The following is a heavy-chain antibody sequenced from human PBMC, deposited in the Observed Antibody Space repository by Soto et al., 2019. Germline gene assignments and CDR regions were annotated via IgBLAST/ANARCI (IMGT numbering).Heavy chain of an antibody. CDR2: IYYSGST. Sequence: PSETLSLTCTVSGGSISSGGYYWSWIRQHPGKGLEWIGYIYYSGSTYYNPSLKSRVTISVDTSKNQFSLKLSSVTAADTAVYYCARHCSGGSCYPQRWFDPWGQGTLVTVSS. CDR1: GGSISSGGYY. CDR3: ARHCSGGSCYPQRWFDP. J-gene: IGHJ5*02. V-gene: IGHV4-31*03. D-gene: IGHD2-15*01.